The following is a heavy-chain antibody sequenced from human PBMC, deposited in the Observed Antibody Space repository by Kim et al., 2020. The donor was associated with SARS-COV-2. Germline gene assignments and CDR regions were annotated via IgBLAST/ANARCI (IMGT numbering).Heavy chain of an antibody. CDR3: ARSSGWGLDF. CDR2: VNPANGDT. D-gene: IGHD7-27*01. V-gene: IGHV1-3*01. J-gene: IGHJ4*02. Sequence: ASVKVSCKTSGYTFIAYSIHWVRQAPGQSLEWMVWVNPANGDTKYAQKFQDRVTFTRDTSTSTAYMELSSLRSEDTAVYYCARSSGWGLDFWGQGTLVTVSS. CDR1: GYTFIAYS.